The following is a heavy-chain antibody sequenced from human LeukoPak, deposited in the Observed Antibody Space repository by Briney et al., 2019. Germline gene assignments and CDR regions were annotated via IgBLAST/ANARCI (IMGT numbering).Heavy chain of an antibody. J-gene: IGHJ5*02. V-gene: IGHV3-30*04. CDR3: ARDFPFDP. Sequence: PGGSLRLSCAASGFTFSSYAMHWVRQAPGKGLEWVAVISYDGSNKYYADSAKGRFTISRDNSKNTLYLQMNSLRAEDTAVYYCARDFPFDPWGQGTLVTVSS. CDR2: ISYDGSNK. CDR1: GFTFSSYA.